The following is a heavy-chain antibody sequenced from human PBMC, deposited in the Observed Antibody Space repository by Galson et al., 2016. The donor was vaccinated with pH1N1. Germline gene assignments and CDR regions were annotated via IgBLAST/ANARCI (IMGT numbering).Heavy chain of an antibody. Sequence: SLRLSCAASGFSFNKHGMNWVRQAPGKGLEWVSGISPRGDITYYADFVKGRCTIFRDNSRNTVSLEMSSLRAEDTALYRCAKDIDWGAFQSWGQGTRATVS. CDR2: ISPRGDIT. D-gene: IGHD3-9*01. V-gene: IGHV3-23*01. CDR3: AKDIDWGAFQS. CDR1: GFSFNKHG. J-gene: IGHJ5*02.